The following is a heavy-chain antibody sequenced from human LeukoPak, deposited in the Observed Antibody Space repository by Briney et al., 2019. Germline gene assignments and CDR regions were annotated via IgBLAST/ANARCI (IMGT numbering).Heavy chain of an antibody. D-gene: IGHD3-10*01. Sequence: SETLSLTCTVSGGSISSGSHYWGWIRQPPGKGLEWIGSIYYSGITYYNPSLKSRVTISVDTSKNQLSLKLRSVTAADTAVYHCARLSGLITMVRGIDPVDYWGHGTLVTVSS. V-gene: IGHV4-39*01. CDR2: IYYSGIT. CDR3: ARLSGLITMVRGIDPVDY. CDR1: GGSISSGSHY. J-gene: IGHJ4*01.